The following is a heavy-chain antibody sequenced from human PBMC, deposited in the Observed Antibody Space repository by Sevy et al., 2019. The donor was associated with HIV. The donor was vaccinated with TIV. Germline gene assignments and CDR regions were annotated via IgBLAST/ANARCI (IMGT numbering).Heavy chain of an antibody. D-gene: IGHD1-26*01. CDR2: ISHDGTKK. Sequence: GGSLRLSCTASGFSFTTFALHWVRQAPGKRLEWVALISHDGTKKFYADSVRGRFTISRDNSNNTLYLQINTLRIDDTAVYYCAGGSQPGGGYWGQGTLVTVSS. V-gene: IGHV3-30-3*01. CDR3: AGGSQPGGGY. CDR1: GFSFTTFA. J-gene: IGHJ4*02.